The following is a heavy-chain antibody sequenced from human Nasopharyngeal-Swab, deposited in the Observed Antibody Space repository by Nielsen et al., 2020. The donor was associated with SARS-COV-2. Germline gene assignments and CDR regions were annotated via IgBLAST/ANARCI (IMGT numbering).Heavy chain of an antibody. Sequence: RQAPGKGLEWIGYIYYSGSTCYNPSLKSRVTISVDTSKNQFSLKLSSVTAADTAVYYCARAEVPAALDYWGQGTLVTVSS. CDR2: IYYSGST. J-gene: IGHJ4*02. CDR3: ARAEVPAALDY. V-gene: IGHV4-30-4*01. D-gene: IGHD2-2*01.